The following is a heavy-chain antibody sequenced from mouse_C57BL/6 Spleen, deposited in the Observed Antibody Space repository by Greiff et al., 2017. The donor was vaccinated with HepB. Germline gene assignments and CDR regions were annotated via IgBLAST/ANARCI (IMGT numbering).Heavy chain of an antibody. CDR1: GFAFSSSW. CDR2: IYPGDGDT. CDR3: ARSSYDALDY. V-gene: IGHV1-82*01. D-gene: IGHD2-3*01. Sequence: QVQLQQSGPELVKPGASVKISCTASGFAFSSSWMNWVKQRPGKGLEWIGRIYPGDGDTNYNGKFKGKATLTADKSSSTAYMQLSSLTSEDSAVYYCARSSYDALDYWGQGTTLTVSS. J-gene: IGHJ2*01.